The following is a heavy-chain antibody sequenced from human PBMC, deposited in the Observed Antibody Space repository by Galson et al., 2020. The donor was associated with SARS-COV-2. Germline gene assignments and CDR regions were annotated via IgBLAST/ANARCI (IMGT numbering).Heavy chain of an antibody. V-gene: IGHV5-51*01. CDR2: IYPGDSDT. D-gene: IGHD1-1*01. CDR1: GYSFTTYW. J-gene: IGHJ5*02. CDR3: ARWGNWNDPRGWFDP. Sequence: GESLKISCKGSGYSFTTYWIGWVRQMPGKGPEWLGIIYPGDSDTRYSPSFHGQVTIPADKSISTAYLQCSSLKASDTAMYYCARWGNWNDPRGWFDPWGQGTLVTVSS.